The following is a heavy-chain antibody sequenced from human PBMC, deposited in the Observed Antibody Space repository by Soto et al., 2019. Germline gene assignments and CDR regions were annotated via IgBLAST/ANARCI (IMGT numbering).Heavy chain of an antibody. V-gene: IGHV4-59*08. J-gene: IGHJ5*01. CDR2: IYYTGTT. CDR1: GGSISSYY. Sequence: PSETLSLTCTVSGGSISSYYWSWIRQPPGKGLEWIGYIYYTGTTTYTPSIKSRVTISVDSSKNQFSLNLTSVSAADTAVYSSARLGGFYQSLDSWGQGTLVTVSS. CDR3: ARLGGFYQSLDS. D-gene: IGHD3-22*01.